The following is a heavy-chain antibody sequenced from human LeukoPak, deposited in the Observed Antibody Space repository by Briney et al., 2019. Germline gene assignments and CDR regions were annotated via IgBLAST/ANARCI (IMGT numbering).Heavy chain of an antibody. CDR3: AREAVISGWSGDVDV. CDR1: ASTFTTYG. V-gene: IGHV3-33*01. D-gene: IGHD6-19*01. J-gene: IGHJ6*02. Sequence: GGSLRLSCTASASTFTTYGFHWVRQAPGKGLERVALIWADGSNQFSADSVKGRVNMARDNAKNTVYLQMDSLRVDDTAVYFCAREAVISGWSGDVDVWGQGTTVTVSS. CDR2: IWADGSNQ.